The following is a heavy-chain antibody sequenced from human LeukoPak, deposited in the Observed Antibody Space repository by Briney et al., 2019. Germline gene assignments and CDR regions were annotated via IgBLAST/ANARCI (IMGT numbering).Heavy chain of an antibody. J-gene: IGHJ6*02. CDR3: ARDVGCSSSWGGCYYYGMDV. D-gene: IGHD6-13*01. CDR2: IYYSGST. V-gene: IGHV4-59*01. Sequence: SETLSLTCTVSGGSISSYYWSWIRQPPGKGLEWIGYIYYSGSTNYNPSLKSRVTISVDTSKNQFSLKLSSVTAADTAVYYCARDVGCSSSWGGCYYYGMDVWGQGTTVTVSS. CDR1: GGSISSYY.